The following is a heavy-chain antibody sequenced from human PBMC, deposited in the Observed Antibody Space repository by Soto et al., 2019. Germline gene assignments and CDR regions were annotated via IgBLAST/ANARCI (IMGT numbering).Heavy chain of an antibody. Sequence: QVQLVESGGGVVQPGRSLRLSCAASGFTFSSYAMHWVRQAPGKGLEWVAVISYDGSDRYYADSVKARFTISRDNSKNTLNLQMNSLRADDTAVYYCAKALGELSPESYDYWGQGTLITVSS. D-gene: IGHD3-16*02. CDR3: AKALGELSPESYDY. V-gene: IGHV3-30*18. J-gene: IGHJ4*02. CDR2: ISYDGSDR. CDR1: GFTFSSYA.